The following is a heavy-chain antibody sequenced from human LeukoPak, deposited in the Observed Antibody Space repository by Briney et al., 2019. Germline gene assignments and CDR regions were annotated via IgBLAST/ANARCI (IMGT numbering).Heavy chain of an antibody. J-gene: IGHJ4*02. CDR2: IKSKTDGGTT. CDR1: GFTFSNAW. V-gene: IGHV3-15*01. Sequence: GGSLRLSCAASGFTFSNAWMSWVRQAPGKGLEWVGRIKSKTDGGTTDYAAPVKGGFTISRDDSKNTLYLQMNSLKTEDTALYYCARESGYDLGEGFDYWGQGTLVTVSS. CDR3: ARESGYDLGEGFDY. D-gene: IGHD5-12*01.